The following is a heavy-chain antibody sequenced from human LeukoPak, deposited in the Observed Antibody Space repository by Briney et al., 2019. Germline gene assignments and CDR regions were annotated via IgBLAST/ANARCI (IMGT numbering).Heavy chain of an antibody. CDR2: ISGSGGST. D-gene: IGHD3-10*01. J-gene: IGHJ4*02. V-gene: IGHV3-23*01. CDR1: GFTFSSYA. CDR3: AKALYYYGSGTDFGY. Sequence: PGGSLRLSCAASGFTFSSYAMSWVRQAPGKGLEWVSAISGSGGSTYYADSVKGRFTISRDNSKNTLYLQMNSLRAEDTAVYYCAKALYYYGSGTDFGYWGQGTLVTVSS.